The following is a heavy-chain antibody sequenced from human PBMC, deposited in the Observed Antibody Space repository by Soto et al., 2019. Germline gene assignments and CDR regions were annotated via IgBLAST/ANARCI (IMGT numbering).Heavy chain of an antibody. V-gene: IGHV3-74*01. Sequence: GGSLRLSCATSGFTFSSYWMHWVRQAPGKGLEWVSAINGGGTSTTYADSVKGRFTISREHAKNTLYLQMNSLRAEDTAVYYCAKSMGHCGSITRCSYYYYYVMDVWGQGTTVTVSS. CDR2: INGGGTST. CDR1: GFTFSSYW. D-gene: IGHD2-2*01. CDR3: AKSMGHCGSITRCSYYYYYVMDV. J-gene: IGHJ6*02.